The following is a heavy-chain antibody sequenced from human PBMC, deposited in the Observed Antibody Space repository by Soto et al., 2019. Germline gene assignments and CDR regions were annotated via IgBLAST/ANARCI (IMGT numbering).Heavy chain of an antibody. CDR3: ARTSEYFSRIFDS. CDR1: GGSFSGYY. D-gene: IGHD2-2*01. V-gene: IGHV4-34*01. Sequence: SSETLSLTCAVYGGSFSGYYWSWFRQPPGKGLEWIGEISYSGSTYYHPSPKSRVTISLDTSKNQFSLQLSSVTAADTAMYYCARTSEYFSRIFDSWGQGTLVTVSS. CDR2: ISYSGST. J-gene: IGHJ4*02.